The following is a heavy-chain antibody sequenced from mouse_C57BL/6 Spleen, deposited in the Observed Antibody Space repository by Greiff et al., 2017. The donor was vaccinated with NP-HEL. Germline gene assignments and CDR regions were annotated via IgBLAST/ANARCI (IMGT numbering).Heavy chain of an antibody. J-gene: IGHJ4*01. Sequence: VKLQESGAELVRPGASVTLSCKASGYTFTDYEMHWVKQTPVPGLEWIGAIDPETGGTAYNQKFKGKAILTADKSSSTAYMELRSLTSEDSAVYYCTPSDYYGSSYGAMDYWGQGTSVTVSS. CDR2: IDPETGGT. D-gene: IGHD1-1*01. V-gene: IGHV1-15*01. CDR1: GYTFTDYE. CDR3: TPSDYYGSSYGAMDY.